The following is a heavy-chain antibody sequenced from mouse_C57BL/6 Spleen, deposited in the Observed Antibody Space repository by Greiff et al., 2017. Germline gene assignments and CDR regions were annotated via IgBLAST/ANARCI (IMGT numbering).Heavy chain of an antibody. J-gene: IGHJ2*01. CDR3: ARRGYYYGSSYRDY. CDR1: GYTFTSYN. Sequence: QVQLQQSGAELVRPGASVKMSCKASGYTFTSYNMHWVKQTPSQGLEWIGAIYPGNGDTSYNQQFKGKATLTVDQSSSTAYVPLSSLTSEDSAIYVYARRGYYYGSSYRDYWGQGTTLTVSS. CDR2: IYPGNGDT. D-gene: IGHD1-1*01. V-gene: IGHV1-12*01.